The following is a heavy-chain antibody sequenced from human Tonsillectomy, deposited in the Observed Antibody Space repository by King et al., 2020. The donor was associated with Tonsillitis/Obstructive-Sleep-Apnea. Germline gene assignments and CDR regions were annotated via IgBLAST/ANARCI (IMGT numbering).Heavy chain of an antibody. D-gene: IGHD6-6*01. CDR2: ISSSGRTI. Sequence: VQLVESGGGLIQPGGSPRLSCAASGFTFSSYEMNWVRQAPGKGLEWVSYISSSGRTIYYAESVKGRFTISRDNAKSSLYLQMNSLRAEDTAVYYCARDYSSSRTFFDYWGQGTLVTVSS. CDR1: GFTFSSYE. J-gene: IGHJ4*02. V-gene: IGHV3-48*03. CDR3: ARDYSSSRTFFDY.